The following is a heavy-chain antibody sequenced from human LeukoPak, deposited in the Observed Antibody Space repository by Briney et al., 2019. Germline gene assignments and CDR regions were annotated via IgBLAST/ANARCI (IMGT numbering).Heavy chain of an antibody. CDR1: GYTFTGYY. V-gene: IGHV1-2*02. J-gene: IGHJ4*02. D-gene: IGHD3-10*01. CDR2: INPNSGGT. CDR3: ARERQLDADDYYGFYYFDY. Sequence: GASVKVSCKASGYTFTGYYMHWVRLAPGQGLEWMGLINPNSGGTNHAQKFQGRVTMTRDTSISTAYMELSRLRSDDTAVYYCARERQLDADDYYGFYYFDYWGQGTLVTVSS.